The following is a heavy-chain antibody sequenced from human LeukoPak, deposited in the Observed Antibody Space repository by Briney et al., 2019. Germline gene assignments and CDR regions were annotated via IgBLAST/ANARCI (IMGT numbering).Heavy chain of an antibody. CDR2: IYTSGST. V-gene: IGHV4-61*02. CDR1: GGSISSSSYY. D-gene: IGHD3-16*01. J-gene: IGHJ3*02. Sequence: PSETLSLTCTVSGGSISSSSYYWGWIRQPAGKGLEWIGRIYTSGSTNYNPSLKSRVTMSVDTSKNQFSLKLSSVTAADTAVYYCARDTGIGVMITFGGVSDAFDIWGQGTMVTVSS. CDR3: ARDTGIGVMITFGGVSDAFDI.